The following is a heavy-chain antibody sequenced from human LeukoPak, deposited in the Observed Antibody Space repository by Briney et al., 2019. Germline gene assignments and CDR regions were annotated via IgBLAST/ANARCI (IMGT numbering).Heavy chain of an antibody. V-gene: IGHV3-30*02. Sequence: GGSLRLSCAASGFTFSSYGMHWVRQAPGKGLEWVAFIRYDGSNKYYADSVKGRFTISRDNSKSTLYLQMNSLRAEDTAVYYCAKGASRLYDNGGYYPFLYDSWGQGTLVAVSS. CDR2: IRYDGSNK. J-gene: IGHJ4*02. CDR3: AKGASRLYDNGGYYPFLYDS. D-gene: IGHD3-22*01. CDR1: GFTFSSYG.